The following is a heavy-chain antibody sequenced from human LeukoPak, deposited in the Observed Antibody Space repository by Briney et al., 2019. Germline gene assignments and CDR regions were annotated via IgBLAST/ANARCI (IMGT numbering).Heavy chain of an antibody. D-gene: IGHD3-10*01. CDR3: ARDQYGGWPWGEYYGSGRTDAFDI. CDR2: IDFTSRYI. Sequence: GGSLRLSCAASGFTFSSYSMNWVRQAPGKGLEWVSSIDFTSRYIYNADSVKGRFTTSRDNAKNSLDLQMNSLKVEDTAVYYCARDQYGGWPWGEYYGSGRTDAFDIWGQGTMVTVSS. CDR1: GFTFSSYS. J-gene: IGHJ3*02. V-gene: IGHV3-21*01.